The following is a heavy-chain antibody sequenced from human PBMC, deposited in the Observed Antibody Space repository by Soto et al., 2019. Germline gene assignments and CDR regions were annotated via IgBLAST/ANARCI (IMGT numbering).Heavy chain of an antibody. CDR1: AGSISSYY. V-gene: IGHV4-59*08. J-gene: IGHJ6*03. Sequence: SETLSLTCTVSAGSISSYYWSWIRQPPGKELEWIRHIYYSRSTNYTPSLKSRVNISVDTSKNHFSLKLSSVPAVDTAVYYCVRLLKQWLDYYYYYYIGVWGKGTTVTVFS. CDR3: VRLLKQWLDYYYYYYIGV. D-gene: IGHD6-19*01. CDR2: IYYSRST.